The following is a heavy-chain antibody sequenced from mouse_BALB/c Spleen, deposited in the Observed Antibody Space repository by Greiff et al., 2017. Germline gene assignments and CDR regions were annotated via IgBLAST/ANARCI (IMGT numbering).Heavy chain of an antibody. CDR3: ARGDGSSCFDY. CDR1: GFTFSSYA. CDR2: ISSGGST. V-gene: IGHV5-6-5*01. J-gene: IGHJ2*01. D-gene: IGHD1-1*01. Sequence: EVMLVESGGGLVKPGGSLKLSCAASGFTFSSYAMSWVRQTPEKRLEWVASISSGGSTYYPDSVKGRFTISRDNARNILYLQMSSLRSEDTAMYYCARGDGSSCFDYWGQGTTLTVSS.